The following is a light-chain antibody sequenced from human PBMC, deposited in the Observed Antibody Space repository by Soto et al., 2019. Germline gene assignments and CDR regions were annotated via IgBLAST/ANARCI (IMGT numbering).Light chain of an antibody. V-gene: IGKV4-1*01. Sequence: DIVMTQSPDSLAVSLGERATINCKSSQSVLYSFNNKNYLAWYQQKPGQPPKLLIYWASTRESGVPDRFSGSGSGTDFTLTISSLQAEDVAVYYCQQYYSPWTFGQGTKVEIK. CDR1: QSVLYSFNNKNY. CDR3: QQYYSPWT. J-gene: IGKJ1*01. CDR2: WAS.